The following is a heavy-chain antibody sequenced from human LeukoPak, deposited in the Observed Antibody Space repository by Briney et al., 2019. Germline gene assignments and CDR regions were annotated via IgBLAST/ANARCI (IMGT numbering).Heavy chain of an antibody. J-gene: IGHJ4*02. Sequence: GGSLRLSCAASGFTVSSYAMHWVRQAPGKGLEWVAVISYDGSNKYYADSVKGRFTISRDNSKNTLYLKMNSLRAEDTAVYYCARDRGQWLVQGIDYWGQGTLVTVSS. V-gene: IGHV3-30*04. CDR2: ISYDGSNK. CDR1: GFTVSSYA. CDR3: ARDRGQWLVQGIDY. D-gene: IGHD6-19*01.